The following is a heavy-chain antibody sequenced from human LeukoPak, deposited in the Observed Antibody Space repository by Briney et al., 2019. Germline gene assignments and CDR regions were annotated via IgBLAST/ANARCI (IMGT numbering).Heavy chain of an antibody. V-gene: IGHV1-2*02. J-gene: IGHJ5*02. D-gene: IGHD6-19*01. CDR1: GYTFTSYG. CDR2: INPYNGGT. Sequence: ASVKVSCKASGYTFTSYGISWVRQAPGQGLEWMGWINPYNGGTKSARKFQGRVTMTSDTSISTAYMELSRLTSDDTAVYYCARETTTSGWSSGNWFDPWGQGTLVTVSS. CDR3: ARETTTSGWSSGNWFDP.